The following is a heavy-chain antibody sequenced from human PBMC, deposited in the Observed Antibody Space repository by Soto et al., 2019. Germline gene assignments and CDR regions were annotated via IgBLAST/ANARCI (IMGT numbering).Heavy chain of an antibody. D-gene: IGHD6-19*01. Sequence: GGSLRLSCAASGFTFGSYAMHWVRQAPGKGLEWVAVISYDGSNKYYADSVKGRFTISRDNSKNTLYLQMNSLRAEDTAVYYCARDPVVSGWPIMYYYGMDVWGQGTTVTVSS. CDR1: GFTFGSYA. CDR3: ARDPVVSGWPIMYYYGMDV. J-gene: IGHJ6*02. CDR2: ISYDGSNK. V-gene: IGHV3-30-3*01.